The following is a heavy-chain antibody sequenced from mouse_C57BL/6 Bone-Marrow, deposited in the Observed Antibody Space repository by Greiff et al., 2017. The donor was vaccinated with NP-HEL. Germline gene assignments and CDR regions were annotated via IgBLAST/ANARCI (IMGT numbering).Heavy chain of an antibody. CDR1: GYTFTDYY. J-gene: IGHJ2*01. V-gene: IGHV1-26*01. CDR3: ARGDYGSSYEVDY. Sequence: EVQLQQSGPELVKPGASVKISCKASGYTFTDYYMNWVKQSHGKSLEWIGDINPNNGGTSYNQKFKGKATLPVDKSSSTAYMALRNLTSEDSAVYYCARGDYGSSYEVDYRGQGTTLTDSA. CDR2: INPNNGGT. D-gene: IGHD1-1*01.